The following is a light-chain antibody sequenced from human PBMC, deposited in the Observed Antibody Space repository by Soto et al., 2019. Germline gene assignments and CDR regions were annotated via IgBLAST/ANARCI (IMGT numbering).Light chain of an antibody. CDR1: QSVSNNY. Sequence: EIVLTQSPGTLSLSPGERATLSCRASQSVSNNYLAWYQQKPGQAPRLLIYGTSSRATGIPDRLRGSGSGTDFTLTISRLEPEDFAVYYCQQYGNSPITFGQGTKVDIK. CDR3: QQYGNSPIT. V-gene: IGKV3-20*01. CDR2: GTS. J-gene: IGKJ1*01.